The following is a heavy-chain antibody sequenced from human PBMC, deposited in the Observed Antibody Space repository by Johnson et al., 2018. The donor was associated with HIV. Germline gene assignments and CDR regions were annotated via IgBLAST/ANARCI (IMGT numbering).Heavy chain of an antibody. Sequence: VQLVESGGGVVQPGRSLRLSCVASGFSFGSYAMHWARQAPGKGLEWVAVIWYDGTTKYYVDSVKGRFTISRDNAKNSLYLQMNSLRAEDTAVYYCARLGIAAARGAFDIWGQGTMVTVSS. CDR1: GFSFGSYA. CDR2: IWYDGTTK. CDR3: ARLGIAAARGAFDI. D-gene: IGHD6-13*01. J-gene: IGHJ3*02. V-gene: IGHV3-33*03.